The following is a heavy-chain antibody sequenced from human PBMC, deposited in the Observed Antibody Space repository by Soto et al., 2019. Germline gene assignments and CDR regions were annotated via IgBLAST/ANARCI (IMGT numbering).Heavy chain of an antibody. CDR2: MNPNSGNT. D-gene: IGHD6-19*01. CDR3: ARGRGYSSGWII. V-gene: IGHV1-8*01. Sequence: KNPTSSVKVSCKASGYTFTSYDINWVRQATGQGLEWMGWMNPNSGNTGYAQKFQGRVTMTRNTSISTAYMELSSLRSEDTAVYYCARGRGYSSGWIIWGQGTMVTVSS. CDR1: GYTFTSYD. J-gene: IGHJ3*02.